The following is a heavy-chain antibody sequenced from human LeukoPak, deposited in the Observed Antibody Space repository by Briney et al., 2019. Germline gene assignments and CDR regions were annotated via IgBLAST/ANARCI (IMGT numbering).Heavy chain of an antibody. Sequence: SQTLSLTCTVSGGSISSGDKYWSWIRQPLGKGLEWIGNVHYSGTTSYNSSLTSRLSMSVDRSKNPFSLRLSSVTAADTAVYYCARDWQLVDWGQGTLVTVSS. V-gene: IGHV4-30-4*01. D-gene: IGHD1-1*01. CDR2: VHYSGTT. J-gene: IGHJ4*02. CDR3: ARDWQLVD. CDR1: GGSISSGDKY.